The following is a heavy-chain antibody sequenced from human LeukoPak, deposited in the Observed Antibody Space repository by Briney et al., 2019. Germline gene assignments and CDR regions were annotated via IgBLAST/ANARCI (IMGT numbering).Heavy chain of an antibody. CDR2: ISYDGSNK. CDR1: GFTFSSYA. CDR3: ARDWSSGRPLNAFDI. D-gene: IGHD6-19*01. Sequence: GGSLRLSCAASGFTFSSYAMSWVRQAPGKGLEWVAVISYDGSNKYYADSVKGRFTISRDNSKNTLYLQMNSLRAEDTAVYYCARDWSSGRPLNAFDIWGQGTMVTVSS. V-gene: IGHV3-30-3*01. J-gene: IGHJ3*02.